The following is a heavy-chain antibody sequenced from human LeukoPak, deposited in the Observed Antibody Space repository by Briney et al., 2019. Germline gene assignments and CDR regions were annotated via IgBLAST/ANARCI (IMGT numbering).Heavy chain of an antibody. CDR1: GFTFSSYG. V-gene: IGHV3-30*02. CDR2: IRYDGSNK. Sequence: GGSLRLSCAASGFTFSSYGMHWVRQAPGKGLEWVAFIRYDGSNKYYADSVKGRFTISRDNSKNTLYLQMNSLRAEDTAVYYCAKDAPVTTMRVGYFDYWGQGTLVTVSS. D-gene: IGHD4-17*01. CDR3: AKDAPVTTMRVGYFDY. J-gene: IGHJ4*02.